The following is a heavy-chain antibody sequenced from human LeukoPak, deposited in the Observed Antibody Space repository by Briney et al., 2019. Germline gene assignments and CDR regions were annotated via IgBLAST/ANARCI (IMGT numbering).Heavy chain of an antibody. V-gene: IGHV5-51*01. CDR2: IYPGDSDT. CDR1: GYSFTSYW. Sequence: GESLKISCKGSGYSFTSYWIGWVRQMPGKGLEWMGIIYPGDSDTRYSPSFQGQVTISADKSISTAYLQWSSLKASDTAMYYCARQAGSSWYLKNYYYMDVWGKGTTVTVSS. CDR3: ARQAGSSWYLKNYYYMDV. J-gene: IGHJ6*03. D-gene: IGHD6-13*01.